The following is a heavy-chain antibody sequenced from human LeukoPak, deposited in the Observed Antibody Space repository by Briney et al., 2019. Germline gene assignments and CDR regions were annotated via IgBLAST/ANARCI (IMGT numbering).Heavy chain of an antibody. D-gene: IGHD3-3*01. J-gene: IGHJ4*02. V-gene: IGHV4-34*01. CDR3: ARGRYYDFWSGYLGLYCFDY. Sequence: SETLSLTCAVYGGSFSGYYWSWIRQPPGKGLEWIGEINHSGSTNYNPSLKSRVTISVDTSKNQFSLKLSSVTAADTAVYYCARGRYYDFWSGYLGLYCFDYWGQGTLVTVSS. CDR2: INHSGST. CDR1: GGSFSGYY.